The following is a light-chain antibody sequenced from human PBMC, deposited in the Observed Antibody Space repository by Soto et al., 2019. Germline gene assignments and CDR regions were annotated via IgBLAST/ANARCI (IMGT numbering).Light chain of an antibody. CDR2: GAS. J-gene: IGKJ2*03. Sequence: EIVMTQSPATLSVSPGERATLSCRASQSVSSNLAWYQQKPGQAPRLLIYGASTRATGIPARFIGSGTRTEVNLTINSLQSEDSAVYDWQQYNNWTPVSCGQGTMPEIK. CDR3: QQYNNWTPVS. CDR1: QSVSSN. V-gene: IGKV3-15*01.